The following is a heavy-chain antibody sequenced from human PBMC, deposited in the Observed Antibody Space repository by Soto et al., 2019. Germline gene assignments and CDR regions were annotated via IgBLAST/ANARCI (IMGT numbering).Heavy chain of an antibody. CDR1: GYTFTNYG. J-gene: IGHJ4*02. D-gene: IGHD6-25*01. CDR2: INTYNGNT. Sequence: QVQLVQSGAEVKKPGASVKVSCKASGYTFTNYGVSWVRQAPGQGLERMGWINTYNGNTNYEEKFQGRVTVTTDTPTTTAYMELRSLRSDDTAVYYCARGADPTYFDNWGQGTLVTVSS. CDR3: ARGADPTYFDN. V-gene: IGHV1-18*01.